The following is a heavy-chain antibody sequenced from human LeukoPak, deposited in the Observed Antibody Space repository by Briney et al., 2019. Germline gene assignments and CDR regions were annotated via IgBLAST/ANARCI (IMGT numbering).Heavy chain of an antibody. CDR1: GFTFDDYG. J-gene: IGHJ4*02. CDR3: ARFRYTGSYWTYFDY. V-gene: IGHV3-20*04. D-gene: IGHD1-26*01. CDR2: IDWNGGST. Sequence: GGSLRLSCAASGFTFDDYGMSWVRQAPGKGQEWVSGIDWNGGSTGYADSVKGRFTISRDNAKNSLYLQMNSLRAEDTALYYCARFRYTGSYWTYFDYWGQGTLVTVSS.